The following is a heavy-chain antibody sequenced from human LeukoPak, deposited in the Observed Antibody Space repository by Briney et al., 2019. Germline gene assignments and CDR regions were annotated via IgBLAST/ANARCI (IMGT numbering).Heavy chain of an antibody. Sequence: PGGSLRLSCAASGFTFSSYAMSWVRQAPGKGLEWVGFIRSKAYGGTTEYAASVKGRFTISRDDSKSIAYLQMNSLKTEDTAVYYCSRGRITTDSWGQGTLVTVSS. CDR3: SRGRITTDS. CDR2: IRSKAYGGTT. CDR1: GFTFSSYA. V-gene: IGHV3-49*04. J-gene: IGHJ5*01. D-gene: IGHD3-3*01.